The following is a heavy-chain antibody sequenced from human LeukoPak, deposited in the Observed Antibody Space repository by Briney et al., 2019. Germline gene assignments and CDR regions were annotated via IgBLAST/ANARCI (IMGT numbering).Heavy chain of an antibody. J-gene: IGHJ5*02. CDR2: ISAYNGNT. V-gene: IGHV1-18*01. Sequence: GASVKVSCKSSGYTSSSYGFSWMRQAPGQGLEWMGWISAYNGNTNYAQKLQGRVTMTTDTSTSTAYMELRSLRSDDTAVYYCARDVGYCSSTSCYPWFDPWGQGTLVTVSS. CDR3: ARDVGYCSSTSCYPWFDP. CDR1: GYTSSSYG. D-gene: IGHD2-2*01.